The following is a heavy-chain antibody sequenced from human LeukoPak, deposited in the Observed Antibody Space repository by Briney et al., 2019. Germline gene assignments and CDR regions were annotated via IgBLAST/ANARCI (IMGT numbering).Heavy chain of an antibody. CDR3: ARSLLWFGELSYYGMDV. CDR2: INTNTGNP. J-gene: IGHJ6*02. CDR1: GYTFTSYA. V-gene: IGHV7-4-1*02. D-gene: IGHD3-10*01. Sequence: EASVKVSCKASGYTFTSYAMNWVRQAPGQGLEWMGWINTNTGNPTYAQGFTGRFVFSLDTSVSTAYLQISGLKAEDTAVYYCARSLLWFGELSYYGMDVWGQGTTVTVSS.